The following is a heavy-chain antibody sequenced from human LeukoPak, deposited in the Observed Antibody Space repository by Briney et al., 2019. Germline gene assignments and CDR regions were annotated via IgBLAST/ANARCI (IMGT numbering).Heavy chain of an antibody. Sequence: SQTLSLTCTVPGGSISSGGYYWSWIRQHPGKGLEWIGYIYYSGSTYYNPSLKSRVTISVDTSKNQFSLKLSSVTAADTAVYYCARVSSTSSNAFDYWGRGTLVTVSS. V-gene: IGHV4-31*03. CDR1: GGSISSGGYY. D-gene: IGHD2-2*01. CDR3: ARVSSTSSNAFDY. J-gene: IGHJ4*02. CDR2: IYYSGST.